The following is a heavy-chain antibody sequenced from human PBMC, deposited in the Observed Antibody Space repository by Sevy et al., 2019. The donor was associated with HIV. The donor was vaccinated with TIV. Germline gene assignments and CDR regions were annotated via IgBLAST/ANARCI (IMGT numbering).Heavy chain of an antibody. CDR3: AKDLIAARRLSSIDY. Sequence: GGSLRLSCAASGFTFSSYAMSWVRQAPGKGLEWVSAISGSGGSTYYADSVKGRFTISRDNSMNSLYLQMNSLGAEDTAVYYCAKDLIAARRLSSIDYWGQGTLVTVSS. CDR1: GFTFSSYA. CDR2: ISGSGGST. D-gene: IGHD6-6*01. J-gene: IGHJ4*02. V-gene: IGHV3-23*01.